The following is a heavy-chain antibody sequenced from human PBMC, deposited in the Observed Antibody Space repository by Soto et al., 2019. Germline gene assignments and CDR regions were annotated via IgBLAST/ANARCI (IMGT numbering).Heavy chain of an antibody. J-gene: IGHJ4*02. Sequence: QVQLVQSGAEVKKPGSSVKVSCKAAGGTFSSYAISWVRQAPGQGLEWMGGIIPIFGTANYAQKFQGRVTITADASTSTAYMEMSSLRSEDTAVYYCAREGGYGGFDRRQYDFDYWGQGTLVTVSS. D-gene: IGHD5-12*01. CDR3: AREGGYGGFDRRQYDFDY. V-gene: IGHV1-69*12. CDR1: GGTFSSYA. CDR2: IIPIFGTA.